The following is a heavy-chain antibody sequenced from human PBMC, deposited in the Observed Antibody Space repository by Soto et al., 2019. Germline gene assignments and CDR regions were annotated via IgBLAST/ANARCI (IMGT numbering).Heavy chain of an antibody. Sequence: GGSLRLSCEASGFTFSNYGTHWVRQAPGEGLEWVAMISYDANNKYKPDSVKGRFTISRHISKNTLYLQMNSLRPEDTAVFYCASEKVGPPSVHVFDIWGQATMVTVSS. D-gene: IGHD1-26*01. CDR1: GFTFSNYG. J-gene: IGHJ3*02. CDR3: ASEKVGPPSVHVFDI. CDR2: ISYDANNK. V-gene: IGHV3-30*03.